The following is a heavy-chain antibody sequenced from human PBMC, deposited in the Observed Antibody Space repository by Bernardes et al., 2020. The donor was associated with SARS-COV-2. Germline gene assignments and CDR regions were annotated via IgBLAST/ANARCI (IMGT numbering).Heavy chain of an antibody. CDR2: IWYDGSNK. J-gene: IGHJ6*02. Sequence: SLRLSCAASGFTFSSYGMHWVRQAPGKGLEWVAVIWYDGSNKYYADSVKGRFTISRDNSKNTLYLQMNSLRAEDTAVYYCARQDGYCSSTSCYGYYYYYGMDVWGQGTTVTVSS. CDR3: ARQDGYCSSTSCYGYYYYYGMDV. CDR1: GFTFSSYG. V-gene: IGHV3-33*01. D-gene: IGHD2-2*03.